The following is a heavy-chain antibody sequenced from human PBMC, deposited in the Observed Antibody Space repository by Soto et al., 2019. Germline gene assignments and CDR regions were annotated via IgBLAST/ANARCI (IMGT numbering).Heavy chain of an antibody. CDR1: GFTFSSYA. CDR2: ISGSGGST. CDR3: AKDIVVVPAARYNWFDR. D-gene: IGHD2-2*01. J-gene: IGHJ5*02. Sequence: EVQLLESGGGLVQPGGSLRLSCAASGFTFSSYAMSWVRQAPGKGLEWVSAISGSGGSTYYADSVKGRFTIARDNSKNSLYLRMNSLIAEDTAVYYCAKDIVVVPAARYNWFDRWGQGTLVTVSS. V-gene: IGHV3-23*01.